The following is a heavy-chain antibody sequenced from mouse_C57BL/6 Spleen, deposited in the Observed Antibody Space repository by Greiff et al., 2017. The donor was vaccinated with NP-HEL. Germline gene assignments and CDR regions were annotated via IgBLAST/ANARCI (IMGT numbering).Heavy chain of an antibody. D-gene: IGHD1-1*01. CDR3: ARGYGSSYDWVAY. J-gene: IGHJ3*01. V-gene: IGHV1-55*01. Sequence: QVQLQQPGAELVKPGASVKMSCKASGYTFTSYWITWVKQRPGQGLEWIGDIYPGSGSTNYNEKFKSKATLTVDTSSSTAYMQLSSLTSEDSAVYYCARGYGSSYDWVAYWGQGTLVTVSA. CDR2: IYPGSGST. CDR1: GYTFTSYW.